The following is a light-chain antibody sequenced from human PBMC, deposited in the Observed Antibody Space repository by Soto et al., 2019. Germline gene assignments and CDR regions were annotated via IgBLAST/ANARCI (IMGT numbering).Light chain of an antibody. CDR2: HAS. V-gene: IGKV3-11*01. CDR1: QSVSSY. CDR3: QQRSNWPPWT. J-gene: IGKJ1*01. Sequence: EIVLTQSPATLSLSPGERATLSCRASQSVSSYLAWYQQKPGQAPRLLIYHASNRATGIPARFSGSGSGTDFTPTISSLEPEDFAVYYCQQRSNWPPWTFGQGTKVEIK.